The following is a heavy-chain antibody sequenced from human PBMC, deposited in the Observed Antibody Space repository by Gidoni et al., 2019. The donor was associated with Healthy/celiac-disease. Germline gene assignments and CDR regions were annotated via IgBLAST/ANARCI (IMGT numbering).Heavy chain of an antibody. CDR3: AKDLEAVAGGLFDY. CDR2: ISYDGSNK. J-gene: IGHJ4*02. CDR1: GFTFSSYG. V-gene: IGHV3-30*18. D-gene: IGHD6-19*01. Sequence: QVQLVESGGGVVQPGRSLRLSCAASGFTFSSYGMHWVRQAPGKGLEWVAVISYDGSNKYYADSVKGRFTISRDNSKNTLYLQMNSLRAEDTAVYYCAKDLEAVAGGLFDYWGQGTLVTVSS.